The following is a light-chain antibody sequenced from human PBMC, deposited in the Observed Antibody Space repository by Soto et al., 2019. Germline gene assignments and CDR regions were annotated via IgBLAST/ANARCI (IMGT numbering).Light chain of an antibody. Sequence: EIVMTQSPATLSVSPGERATLSCRASQSVGRNLAWYQQKPGQAPKLLIYGASTRATGIPARFSRSGSGTEFTLTISSLQSEDFAIYSCQQYNHWPPLTFGGGTQVQIK. J-gene: IGKJ4*01. CDR3: QQYNHWPPLT. V-gene: IGKV3-15*01. CDR2: GAS. CDR1: QSVGRN.